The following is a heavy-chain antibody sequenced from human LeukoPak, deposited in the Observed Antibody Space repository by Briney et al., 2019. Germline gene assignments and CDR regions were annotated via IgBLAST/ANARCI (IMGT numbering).Heavy chain of an antibody. CDR1: GYSISSGYY. Sequence: SGTLSLTCAVSGYSISSGYYWGWIRQPPGKGLEWIGSIYHSGSTYYNPSLKSRVAISVDTSKNQFSLKVNSVTAADTAVYSCARHSADCGGDCWAFDYWGQGTLVTVSS. J-gene: IGHJ4*02. D-gene: IGHD2-21*01. V-gene: IGHV4-38-2*01. CDR2: IYHSGST. CDR3: ARHSADCGGDCWAFDY.